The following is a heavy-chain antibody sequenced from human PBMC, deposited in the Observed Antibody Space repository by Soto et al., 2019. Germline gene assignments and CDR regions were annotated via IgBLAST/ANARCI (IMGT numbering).Heavy chain of an antibody. Sequence: EVQLLESGGGLVQPGGSLRLSCAASGFTFSSYAMSWVRQAPGKGLEWVSAISGSGGSTYYADSVKGRFTISRDNSKNTLYLQMNRLRPEDTAVYYCAKDNPAPNYYYYGMDVWGQGTTVTVSS. CDR2: ISGSGGST. CDR3: AKDNPAPNYYYYGMDV. CDR1: GFTFSSYA. J-gene: IGHJ6*02. V-gene: IGHV3-23*01.